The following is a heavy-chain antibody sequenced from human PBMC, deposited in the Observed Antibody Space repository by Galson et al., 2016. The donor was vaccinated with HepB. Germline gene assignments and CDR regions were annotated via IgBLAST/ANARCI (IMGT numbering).Heavy chain of an antibody. CDR3: ARDRDARPYDY. J-gene: IGHJ4*02. Sequence: SLRLSCAASGFTFSSYWMHWVRQAPGKGLVWVSRIKSDESWKNYADSVKGRFTISRDNSKNTLYLQMNSLRAEDTAIYYCARDRDARPYDYWGQGTLVIVSS. D-gene: IGHD5-24*01. CDR1: GFTFSSYW. V-gene: IGHV3-74*01. CDR2: IKSDESWK.